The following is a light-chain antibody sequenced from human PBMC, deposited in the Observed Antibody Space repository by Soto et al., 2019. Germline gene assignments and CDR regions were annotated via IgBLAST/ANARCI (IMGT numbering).Light chain of an antibody. V-gene: IGKV3-11*01. J-gene: IGKJ1*01. CDR2: DAS. Sequence: NVLTQSTGTLSLSPGERATLSCMASQSVSSYLAWYQQKPGLAPRLLIYDASNRATGIPARFSGSGSGTDFTLTISSLEPQDFAVYYCQQRSNWPPGGTFGQGTKVDI. CDR1: QSVSSY. CDR3: QQRSNWPPGGT.